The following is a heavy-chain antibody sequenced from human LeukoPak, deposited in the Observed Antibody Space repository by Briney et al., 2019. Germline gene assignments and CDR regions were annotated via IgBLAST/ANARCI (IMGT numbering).Heavy chain of an antibody. Sequence: EGSLRLSCAASGFTFSGYWMSWVRQAPGKGLEWVANIKQDGSEKYYVDSVKGRFTISRDNAKNSLYLQMNSLRAEDTAAYYCARGGWYMDVWGKGTTVTVSS. CDR2: IKQDGSEK. CDR1: GFTFSGYW. CDR3: ARGGWYMDV. J-gene: IGHJ6*03. D-gene: IGHD2-15*01. V-gene: IGHV3-7*01.